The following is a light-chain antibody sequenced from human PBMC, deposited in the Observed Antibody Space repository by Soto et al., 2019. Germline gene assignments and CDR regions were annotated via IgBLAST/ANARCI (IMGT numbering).Light chain of an antibody. Sequence: DIQMTQSPSSLSASVGDRVTITCQASPDISNYLNWYQQKPGKAPKLLIYDASNLETGVPSSFSGSGSGTDFTFTISSLQHEDIETYYCRGFTFGPKTKVDIK. CDR1: PDISNY. CDR2: DAS. V-gene: IGKV1-33*01. J-gene: IGKJ3*01. CDR3: RGFT.